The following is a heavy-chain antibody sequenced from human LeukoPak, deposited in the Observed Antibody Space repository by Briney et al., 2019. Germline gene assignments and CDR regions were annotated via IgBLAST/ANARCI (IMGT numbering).Heavy chain of an antibody. CDR3: ARAVSGRFGY. CDR1: GFTFSSYW. V-gene: IGHV3-7*01. D-gene: IGHD6-19*01. J-gene: IGHJ4*02. CDR2: IKQDGSES. Sequence: GGSLRLSCAASGFTFSSYWMTWVRQAPGKGLEWVANIKQDGSESYYVGSVKGRFTISRDNAKSSLYLQMNSLRAEDTAVYYCARAVSGRFGYWGQGTLVTVSS.